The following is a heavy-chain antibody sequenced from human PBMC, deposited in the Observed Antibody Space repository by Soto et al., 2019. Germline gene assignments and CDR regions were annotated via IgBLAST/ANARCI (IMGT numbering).Heavy chain of an antibody. Sequence: PGGSLRLSCAASGFFFTSYAMNWVRQAPGKGLEWVSGISGSGGATSYAASVKGRFTISRDNSKNTLYLQMNSLRADDTAVYYCAKDAIMVSSSFNFFDYWGQGTLVTGSS. CDR2: ISGSGGAT. D-gene: IGHD6-13*01. J-gene: IGHJ4*02. CDR3: AKDAIMVSSSFNFFDY. CDR1: GFFFTSYA. V-gene: IGHV3-23*01.